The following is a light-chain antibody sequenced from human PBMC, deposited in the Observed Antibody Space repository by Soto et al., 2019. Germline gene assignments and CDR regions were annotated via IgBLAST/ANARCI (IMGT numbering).Light chain of an antibody. CDR2: KSS. Sequence: DIQMTHSSSTLSASVGDRVTITCRASQSISTFLAWYQRKPGKAPNLLIYKSSSFESGVPSRFSGSGSGTEFTLTINSLXPNDFATYYCQQYNTFPYTFGQGTKLEI. J-gene: IGKJ2*01. CDR3: QQYNTFPYT. CDR1: QSISTF. V-gene: IGKV1-5*03.